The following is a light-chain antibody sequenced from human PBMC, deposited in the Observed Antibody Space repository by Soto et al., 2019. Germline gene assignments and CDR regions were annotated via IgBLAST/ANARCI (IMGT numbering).Light chain of an antibody. CDR2: DVS. CDR1: SSDVSGYNY. J-gene: IGLJ1*01. Sequence: LTQPRSVSGSPGQSVTISCTGTSSDVSGYNYVSWYQSHPGKAPKLMIYDVSKRPSGIPDRFSGSKSGNTASLTISGLQAEDQADYYCCSYAGSYTYVFGPGTKVTVL. CDR3: CSYAGSYTYV. V-gene: IGLV2-11*01.